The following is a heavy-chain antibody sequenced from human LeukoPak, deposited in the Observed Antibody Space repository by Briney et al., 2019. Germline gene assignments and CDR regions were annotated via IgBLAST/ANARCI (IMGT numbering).Heavy chain of an antibody. D-gene: IGHD6-13*01. CDR1: GFTFSDYY. Sequence: SPGGPLRLSCAASGFTFSDYYMSWIRQAPGKGLEWVSYISSSGSTIYYADSVKGRFTISRDNAKNSLYLQMNSLRAEDTAVYYCSTSYSSSWPLDYWGQGTLVTVSS. CDR3: STSYSSSWPLDY. J-gene: IGHJ4*02. V-gene: IGHV3-11*01. CDR2: ISSSGSTI.